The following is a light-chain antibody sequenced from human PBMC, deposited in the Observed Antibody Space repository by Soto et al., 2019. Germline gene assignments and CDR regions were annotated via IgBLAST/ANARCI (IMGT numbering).Light chain of an antibody. Sequence: DIQMTQSPSSLSASVGDRVTITCRASQSISSHLNWYQQKPGKAPKFLIYAASSLQSGVPSRFSGSGYGTDFTLTISSLQIEDFAPYYCQQSYRTPITFGQGTRLEIK. CDR2: AAS. CDR3: QQSYRTPIT. J-gene: IGKJ5*01. V-gene: IGKV1-39*01. CDR1: QSISSH.